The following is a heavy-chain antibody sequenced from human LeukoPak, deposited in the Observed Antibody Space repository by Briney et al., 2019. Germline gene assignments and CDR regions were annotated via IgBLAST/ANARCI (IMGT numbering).Heavy chain of an antibody. CDR2: IKTDGSIT. D-gene: IGHD3-16*01. CDR1: GFSFSVYW. Sequence: GGSLRLSCAASGFSFSVYWMHWVRQAPGKGPVWVSRIKTDGSITDYADFVKGRFTISRDNAKNSLFLQMNSLRAEDTAVYYCAKPDTMITLAPYSFQHWGQGTLVTVSS. V-gene: IGHV3-74*01. CDR3: AKPDTMITLAPYSFQH. J-gene: IGHJ1*01.